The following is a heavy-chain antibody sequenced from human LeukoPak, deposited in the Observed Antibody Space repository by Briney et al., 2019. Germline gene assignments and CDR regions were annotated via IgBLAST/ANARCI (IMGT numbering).Heavy chain of an antibody. CDR3: ARVGDADHYYYYMDV. CDR1: GFTFSTYW. J-gene: IGHJ6*03. D-gene: IGHD3-16*01. CDR2: IKEDGSET. Sequence: PGGSLRLSCAASGFTFSTYWMSWVRQAPGKGLEWVANIKEDGSETYYGDSVEGRFTFSRDNAKNSLYLQMPSLTAADTAVYYRARVGDADHYYYYMDVWGKGTTVTVSS. V-gene: IGHV3-7*01.